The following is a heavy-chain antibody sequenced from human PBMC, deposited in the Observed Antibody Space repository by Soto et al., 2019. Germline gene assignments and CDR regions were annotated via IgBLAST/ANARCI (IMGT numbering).Heavy chain of an antibody. V-gene: IGHV4-39*01. CDR1: NDSISSSDYY. D-gene: IGHD3-10*01. CDR3: ARHLAGRFGESRPPDY. CDR2: IYYTGAT. J-gene: IGHJ4*02. Sequence: QLLLQESGPGLVKPSETLSLTCTVSNDSISSSDYYWGWIRQPPGKGLEWIGTIYYTGATYYSSSLKSRVTILVDTSKNQFSLKLNSVTAADTAVYYCARHLAGRFGESRPPDYWGQGTLVTVSS.